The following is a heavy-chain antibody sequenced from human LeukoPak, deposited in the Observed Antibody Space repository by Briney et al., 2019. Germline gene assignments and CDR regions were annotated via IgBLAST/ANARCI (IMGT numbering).Heavy chain of an antibody. J-gene: IGHJ4*02. V-gene: IGHV4-59*01. Sequence: SETLSLTCTVSGGSISGYYWSWIRQPPGKGLQWIGYIHYSGSTHYNPSLKSRVTISVDTSKNQFSLKLSSVTAADTAVYYCARFVFSSGQYYFDYWGQGTLVTVSS. CDR2: IHYSGST. CDR3: ARFVFSSGQYYFDY. D-gene: IGHD3-22*01. CDR1: GGSISGYY.